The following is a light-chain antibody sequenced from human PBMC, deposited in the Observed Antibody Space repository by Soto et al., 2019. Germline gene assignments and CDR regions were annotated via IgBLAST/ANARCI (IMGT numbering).Light chain of an antibody. J-gene: IGKJ1*01. V-gene: IGKV1-5*01. CDR1: ESISKW. CDR3: QQRSNWPQT. CDR2: DAS. Sequence: DIQMTQSPSTLSSYVGDIVIITCRASESISKWLAWYQQKPGKPPKILIYDASTLESGVSSRFSGSGSGTDFTLTISSLEPEDFAVYYCQQRSNWPQTFGQGTKVDIK.